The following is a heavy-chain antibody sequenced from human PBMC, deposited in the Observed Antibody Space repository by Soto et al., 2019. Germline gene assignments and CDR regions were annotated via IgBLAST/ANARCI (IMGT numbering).Heavy chain of an antibody. V-gene: IGHV3-21*01. CDR3: TRDLDPYYYDSSGFSPGGFDY. J-gene: IGHJ4*02. CDR2: ISSSSSYI. CDR1: GFTFSSYS. D-gene: IGHD3-22*01. Sequence: GGSLRLSCAASGFTFSSYSMNWVRQAPGKGLEWVSSISSSSSYIYYADSVKGRFTISRDNAKNSLYLQVNSLRAEDTAVYYCTRDLDPYYYDSSGFSPGGFDYWGQGTLVTVSS.